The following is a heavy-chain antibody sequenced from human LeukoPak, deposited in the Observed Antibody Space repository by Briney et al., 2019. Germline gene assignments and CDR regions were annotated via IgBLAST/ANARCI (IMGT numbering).Heavy chain of an antibody. J-gene: IGHJ4*02. V-gene: IGHV1-69*01. CDR3: ARRQSYYYGSGVDY. D-gene: IGHD3-10*01. CDR1: GGTFSSYA. CDR2: IIPIFGTA. Sequence: GSSVKVSCKASGGTFSSYAISWVRQAPGQGLEWMGGIIPIFGTANYAQKFQGRVTITADESTSTAYMELSSLRSEDTAVYYCARRQSYYYGSGVDYWGLGTLVTVSS.